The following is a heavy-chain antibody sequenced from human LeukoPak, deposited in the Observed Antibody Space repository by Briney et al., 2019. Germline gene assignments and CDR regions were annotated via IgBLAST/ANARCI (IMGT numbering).Heavy chain of an antibody. CDR3: ARDPLDYDILTGYSFYYGMDV. J-gene: IGHJ6*02. CDR2: INAGNGNT. V-gene: IGHV1-3*01. Sequence: ASVKVSCKASGYTFTSYAMHWVRQAPGQRLEWMGWINAGNGNTKYSQKFQGRVTITRDTSASTAYMELSSLRSEDTAVYYCARDPLDYDILTGYSFYYGMDVWGQGTTVTVSS. D-gene: IGHD3-9*01. CDR1: GYTFTSYA.